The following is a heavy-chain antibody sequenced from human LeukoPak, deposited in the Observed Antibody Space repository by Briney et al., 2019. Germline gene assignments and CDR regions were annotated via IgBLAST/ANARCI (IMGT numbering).Heavy chain of an antibody. CDR2: ISYDGGNK. Sequence: GGSLRPSCAASGFTFSSYPVHWVRQAPGKGLEWVALISYDGGNKFYAESVRGRFTISRDNSKNTVYLQMNSLRVEDTAVYYCARGVIYTDYADYFDYWGQGTRVTVSS. D-gene: IGHD4-17*01. V-gene: IGHV3-30*04. CDR3: ARGVIYTDYADYFDY. CDR1: GFTFSSYP. J-gene: IGHJ4*02.